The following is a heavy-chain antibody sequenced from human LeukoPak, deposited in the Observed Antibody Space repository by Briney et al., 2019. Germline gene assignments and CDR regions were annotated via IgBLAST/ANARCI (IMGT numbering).Heavy chain of an antibody. V-gene: IGHV3-21*01. CDR3: ARAAAETGAFRDNWFDP. Sequence: GGSLRLSCAASGFTFSTYSMNWVRQSPGKGLEWVSFISSSNSYIYYGDSVKGRFTISRDNSKNTLYLQMDSLRAEDTALYYCARAAAETGAFRDNWFDPWGQGTLVTVSS. CDR2: ISSSNSYI. CDR1: GFTFSTYS. D-gene: IGHD2-8*02. J-gene: IGHJ5*02.